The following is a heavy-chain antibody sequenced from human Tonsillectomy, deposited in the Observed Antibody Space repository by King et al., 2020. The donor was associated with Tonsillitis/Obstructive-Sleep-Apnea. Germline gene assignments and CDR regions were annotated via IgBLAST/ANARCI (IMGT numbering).Heavy chain of an antibody. D-gene: IGHD2-2*01. J-gene: IGHJ4*02. CDR1: GGTFSNYN. CDR3: ATSPANIVVVPTTLHFDY. V-gene: IGHV1-69*12. Sequence: QLVQSGAEVKKPGSSVRVSCRASGGTFSNYNINWVRQAPGQGLQWMGGIIPIFGTTDYAQKFQGRVTITADESTSTAYMDLSSLRSEDTAVYYCATSPANIVVVPTTLHFDYWGQGTLVTVSS. CDR2: IIPIFGTT.